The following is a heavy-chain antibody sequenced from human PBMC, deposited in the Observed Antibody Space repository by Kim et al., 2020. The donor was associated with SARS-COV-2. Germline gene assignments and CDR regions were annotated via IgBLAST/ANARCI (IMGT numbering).Heavy chain of an antibody. CDR1: GFTFSSYA. Sequence: GGSLRHSCVGSGFTFSSYAMNWVRQAPGQGLEWLSAISDSGVNTYHADSVKGRFTISRDNPKNTLYLQMNSLRAEDTAVYYCAKRDCNGGSCPIDYWGQGTLVTVSS. V-gene: IGHV3-23*01. CDR2: ISDSGVNT. CDR3: AKRDCNGGSCPIDY. D-gene: IGHD2-15*01. J-gene: IGHJ4*02.